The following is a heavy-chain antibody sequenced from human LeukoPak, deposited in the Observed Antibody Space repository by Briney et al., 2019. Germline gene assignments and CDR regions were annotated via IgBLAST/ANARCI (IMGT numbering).Heavy chain of an antibody. CDR1: GFTFSNYA. CDR3: ATMGDRRSGELYRIDY. D-gene: IGHD1-26*01. V-gene: IGHV3-30-3*01. Sequence: GGSLSHLYAPSGFTFSNYAMHWVRQAPGKGLEWVAVVSYDGSNKYYADSVKGRFTISRDNSKNTLYLQMNSLRAEDAAVYYCATMGDRRSGELYRIDYWGQGTLVTVSS. CDR2: VSYDGSNK. J-gene: IGHJ4*02.